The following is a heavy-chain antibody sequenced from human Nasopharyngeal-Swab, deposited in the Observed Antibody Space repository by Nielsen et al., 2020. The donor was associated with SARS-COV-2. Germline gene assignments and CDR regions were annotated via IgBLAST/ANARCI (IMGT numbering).Heavy chain of an antibody. CDR3: AKHPDGRWFGELSYYYYGLDV. J-gene: IGHJ6*02. V-gene: IGHV4-39*01. D-gene: IGHD3-10*01. CDR2: IYYHGST. Sequence: PGKGLEWIASIYYHGSTYYNPSLESRLTISVDTSKNHFSLKLTSVTAADTAVYYCAKHPDGRWFGELSYYYYGLDVWGQGTTVTVSS.